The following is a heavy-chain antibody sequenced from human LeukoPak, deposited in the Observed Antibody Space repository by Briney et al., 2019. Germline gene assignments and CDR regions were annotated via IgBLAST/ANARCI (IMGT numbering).Heavy chain of an antibody. CDR3: ARDSGTYDFNY. D-gene: IGHD1-26*01. J-gene: IGHJ4*02. Sequence: SETLSLTCTVSGGSISSYYWSWIRQPPGKGLEWIGEINHSGSTNYNPSLKSRVTISVDTSKNQFSLKLSSVTAADTAVYYCARDSGTYDFNYWGQGTLVTVSS. V-gene: IGHV4-34*01. CDR2: INHSGST. CDR1: GGSISSYY.